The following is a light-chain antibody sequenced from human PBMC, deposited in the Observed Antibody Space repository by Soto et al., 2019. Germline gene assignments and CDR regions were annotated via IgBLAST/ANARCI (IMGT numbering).Light chain of an antibody. J-gene: IGKJ2*01. CDR1: QSLTSYY. CDR2: GAS. CDR3: QQYDSSPYT. Sequence: EIVLTQSPGTLSLSPGDIATLSCRASQSLTSYYLAWYQQRPGQAPRLLISGASTRATGNPDRFTGTGSGADFNLTISRLEPEDYEVYYCQQYDSSPYTFDQGTKVDI. V-gene: IGKV3-20*01.